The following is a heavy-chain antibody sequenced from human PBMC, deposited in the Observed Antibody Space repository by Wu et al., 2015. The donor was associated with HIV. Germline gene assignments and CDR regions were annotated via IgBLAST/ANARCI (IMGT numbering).Heavy chain of an antibody. Sequence: QVQLVQSGAEVQKPGSSVKVSCKASRDTFKRFAITWVRQAPGQGLECLGKITPILGSTVYTQKFQDRVTITADESTSTSYMELSSLTSEDTGVYYCAREVGAMLANWFDPWGQGTLVIVSS. J-gene: IGHJ5*02. D-gene: IGHD3-10*01. CDR1: RDTFKRFA. CDR2: ITPILGST. V-gene: IGHV1-69*11. CDR3: AREVGAMLANWFDP.